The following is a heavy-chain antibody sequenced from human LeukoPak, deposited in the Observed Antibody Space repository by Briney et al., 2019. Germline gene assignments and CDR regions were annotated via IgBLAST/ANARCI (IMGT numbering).Heavy chain of an antibody. CDR1: GFTFSSYA. CDR2: ISGSGGST. J-gene: IGHJ4*02. V-gene: IGHV3-23*01. Sequence: PGGSLRLSCAASGFTFSSYAMSWVRQAPGKGLEWVSAISGSGGSTYYADSVKGRFTISRDNAKNSLYLQMNSLRAEDTAVYYCARERKGYYDSSGYYYLGGSFDYGGQGTLVTVSS. D-gene: IGHD3-22*01. CDR3: ARERKGYYDSSGYYYLGGSFDY.